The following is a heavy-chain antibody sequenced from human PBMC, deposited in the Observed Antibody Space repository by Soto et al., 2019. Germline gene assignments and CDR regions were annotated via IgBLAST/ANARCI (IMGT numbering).Heavy chain of an antibody. CDR1: GFTFSSYA. CDR3: ASQQGATVTTSYGMDV. D-gene: IGHD4-17*01. Sequence: VQLVESGGGVVQPGRSLRLSCAASGFTFSSYAMHWVRQAPGKGLEWVAVISYDGSNKYYADSVKGRFTISRDNSKNTLYLQMNSLRAEDTAVYYCASQQGATVTTSYGMDVWGQGTTVTVSS. CDR2: ISYDGSNK. V-gene: IGHV3-30-3*01. J-gene: IGHJ6*02.